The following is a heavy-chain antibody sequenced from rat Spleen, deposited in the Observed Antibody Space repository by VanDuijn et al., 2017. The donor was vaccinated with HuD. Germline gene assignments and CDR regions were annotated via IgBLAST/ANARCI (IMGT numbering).Heavy chain of an antibody. J-gene: IGHJ2*01. CDR3: ARKGILRPGRDCFDY. CDR2: ISTGGRDT. CDR1: GFTFSHYG. Sequence: EVQLVESGGGLVQPGRSLKLSCVASGFTFSHYGMAWVRQSPTTGLEWVASISTGGRDTYYRDSVKGRFTISRDNAKNTQYLQRDSLRSEDTATYRCARKGILRPGRDCFDYWGQGVMVTGSA. V-gene: IGHV5S14*01. D-gene: IGHD1-6*01.